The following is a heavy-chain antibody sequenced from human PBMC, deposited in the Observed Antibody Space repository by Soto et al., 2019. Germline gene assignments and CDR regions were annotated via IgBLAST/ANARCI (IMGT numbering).Heavy chain of an antibody. CDR3: AREGRGKKAGYNGLVSLGY. CDR1: GSRFSNYV. V-gene: IGHV1-69*06. D-gene: IGHD2-2*02. J-gene: IGHJ4*02. Sequence: QVQLVQSGAEVKTPGSSLKVSCKVSGSRFSNYVISWVRQAPGHGLEWLGRIIPIFNSTKYAQSFQGRVTITADNSTSTASLELSSLRSDDTAVYYFAREGRGKKAGYNGLVSLGYWGQGTLVTVSS. CDR2: IIPIFNST.